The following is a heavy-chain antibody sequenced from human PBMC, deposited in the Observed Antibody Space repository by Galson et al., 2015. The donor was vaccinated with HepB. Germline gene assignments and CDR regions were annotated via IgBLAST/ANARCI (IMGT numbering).Heavy chain of an antibody. D-gene: IGHD3-22*01. CDR1: GFTFSSYA. V-gene: IGHV3-30*04. Sequence: SLRLSCAASGFTFSSYAMHWVRQAPGKGLEWVAVISYDGSNKYYADSVKGRFTISRDNSKNTLYLQMNSLRAEDTAVYYCARDEGSMIAATFDLWGRGTLVTVSS. CDR2: ISYDGSNK. CDR3: ARDEGSMIAATFDL. J-gene: IGHJ2*01.